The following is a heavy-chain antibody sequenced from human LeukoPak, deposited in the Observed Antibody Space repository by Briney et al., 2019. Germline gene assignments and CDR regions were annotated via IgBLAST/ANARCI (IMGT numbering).Heavy chain of an antibody. CDR3: ARDCSGGSCYDYYYYGMDV. J-gene: IGHJ6*04. CDR2: ISSSGGTI. D-gene: IGHD2-15*01. V-gene: IGHV3-48*03. CDR1: GLTFSSYE. Sequence: GGSLRLSCAASGLTFSSYEMNWVRQAPGKGLEWVSYISSSGGTIYYADSVKGRFTISRDNAKNSLYLQMNSLRAEDTAVYYCARDCSGGSCYDYYYYGMDVWGKGTTVTVSS.